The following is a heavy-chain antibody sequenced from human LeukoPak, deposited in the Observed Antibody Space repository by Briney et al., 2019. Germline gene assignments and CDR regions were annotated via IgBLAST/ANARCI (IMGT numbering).Heavy chain of an antibody. CDR2: ISWNSGSI. CDR3: ARVPQLAAAGTGDY. V-gene: IGHV3-9*01. CDR1: GFTFDDYA. D-gene: IGHD6-13*01. J-gene: IGHJ4*02. Sequence: GGSLRLSCAASGFTFDDYAMHWVRQAPGKGLEWVSGISWNSGSIGYADSVKGRFTISRDNAKNSLYLQMNSLRAEDTAVYYCARVPQLAAAGTGDYWGQGTLVTVSS.